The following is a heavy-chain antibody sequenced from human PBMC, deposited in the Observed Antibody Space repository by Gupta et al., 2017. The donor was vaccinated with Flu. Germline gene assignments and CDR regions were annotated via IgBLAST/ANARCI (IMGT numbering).Heavy chain of an antibody. J-gene: IGHJ6*02. CDR3: ARVDMLNGYVMDV. Sequence: QLQLQESSPGLVKPSETMFLTCAVSGGSISSCTYYWGWIRQPPGQRLEWVGSINYRGTTYYKTSLRSRVTISVDSPKNQFSLRLRYGKAEDTAVYYCARVDMLNGYVMDVWGQGTTVTVSS. D-gene: IGHD3-9*01. CDR1: GGSISSCTYY. CDR2: INYRGTT. V-gene: IGHV4-39*02.